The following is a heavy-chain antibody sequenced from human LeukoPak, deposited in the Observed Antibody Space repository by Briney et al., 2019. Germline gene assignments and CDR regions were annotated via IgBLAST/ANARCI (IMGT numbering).Heavy chain of an antibody. CDR2: ISGSGGST. V-gene: IGHV3-23*01. CDR1: GFTFSSYA. Sequence: PGGSLRLSCAASGFTFSSYAMSWVRQAPGKGLEWVSAISGSGGSTYYADSVKGRFTISRDNSKNTLYLQMNSLRAEDTAVYYCAKDPPRYCSSTSCYTFWGQGTLVTVSS. J-gene: IGHJ4*02. D-gene: IGHD2-2*02. CDR3: AKDPPRYCSSTSCYTF.